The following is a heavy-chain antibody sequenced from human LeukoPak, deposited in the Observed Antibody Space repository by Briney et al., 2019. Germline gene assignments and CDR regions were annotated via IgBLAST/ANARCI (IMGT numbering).Heavy chain of an antibody. CDR2: INPNSGGT. V-gene: IGHV1-2*02. CDR3: ARADYYYYYMDV. Sequence: GASVKVSCKASGYTFTGYYMHWVRQAPGQGHEWMGWINPNSGGTNYAQKFQGRVTMTRDTSISTAYMELGRLRSDDTAVYYCARADYYYYYMDVWGKGTTVTVSS. CDR1: GYTFTGYY. J-gene: IGHJ6*03.